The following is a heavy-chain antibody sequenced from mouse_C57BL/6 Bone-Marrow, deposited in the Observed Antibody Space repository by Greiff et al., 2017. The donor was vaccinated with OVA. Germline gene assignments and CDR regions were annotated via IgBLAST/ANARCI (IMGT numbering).Heavy chain of an antibody. Sequence: QVKLQQSGPELVKPGASVKISCKASGYAFSSSWMNWVKQRPGKGLEWIGRIYPGDGGTNYNGKLQGKPTLTADKSSSTAYMQLSSLKSVDSAVYFGVRWGLGYWGQGTTLTVAS. CDR1: GYAFSSSW. CDR2: IYPGDGGT. CDR3: VRWGLGY. J-gene: IGHJ2*01. D-gene: IGHD3-1*01. V-gene: IGHV1-82*01.